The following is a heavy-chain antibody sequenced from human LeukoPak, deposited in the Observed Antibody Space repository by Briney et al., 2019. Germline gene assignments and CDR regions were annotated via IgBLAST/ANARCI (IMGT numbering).Heavy chain of an antibody. J-gene: IGHJ4*02. Sequence: GGPLRLSCAASGFTFSSYDMHWVRQATGKGLEWVSAIGTAGDTYYPGSVKGRFTISRENAKNSLYLQMNSLRAEDTAVYYCARASGSSELSNWGQGTLVTVSS. CDR1: GFTFSSYD. D-gene: IGHD6-13*01. CDR3: ARASGSSELSN. CDR2: IGTAGDT. V-gene: IGHV3-13*01.